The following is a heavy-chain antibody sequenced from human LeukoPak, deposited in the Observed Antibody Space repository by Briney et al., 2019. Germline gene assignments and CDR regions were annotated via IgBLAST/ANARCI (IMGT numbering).Heavy chain of an antibody. CDR1: GFIPSNDY. D-gene: IGHD1-26*01. CDR3: ARSWGARLNFDY. V-gene: IGHV3-66*02. CDR2: THSGGST. J-gene: IGHJ4*02. Sequence: GGSLRLSCAPSGFIPSNDYMKWVRHAPGNGLEWVSVTHSGGSTYYPDSVTGRFTISRDNSKNTVNLQMNDLRAEDTAVYYCARSWGARLNFDYWGQGTLVNVSS.